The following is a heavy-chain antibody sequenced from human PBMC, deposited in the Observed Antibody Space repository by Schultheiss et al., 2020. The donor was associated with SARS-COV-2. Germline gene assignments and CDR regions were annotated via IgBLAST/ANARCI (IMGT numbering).Heavy chain of an antibody. Sequence: SETLSLTCTVSGGSISSYYWSWIRQPPGKGLEWIGSIYYSGTTYYNPSLKSRVTISVDTSKNQFSLKVSSVTAADTAVYYCARRRAVVALRIDYWGQGTLVTVSS. CDR3: ARRRAVVALRIDY. D-gene: IGHD3-22*01. V-gene: IGHV4-59*05. CDR2: IYYSGTT. J-gene: IGHJ4*02. CDR1: GGSISSYY.